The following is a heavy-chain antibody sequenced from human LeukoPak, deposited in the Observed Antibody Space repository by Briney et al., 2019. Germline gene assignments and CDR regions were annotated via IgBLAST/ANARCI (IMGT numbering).Heavy chain of an antibody. V-gene: IGHV1-69*13. CDR1: GYTFTGYY. CDR2: IIPIFGTA. CDR3: ARDRDYGDYITQDLFVY. Sequence: SVKVSCTASGYTFTGYYMHWVRQAPGQGLEWMGGIIPIFGTANYAQKFQGRVTITADESTSTAYLNLSSLISEDTAVYYCARDRDYGDYITQDLFVYWGQGALVTVSS. D-gene: IGHD4-17*01. J-gene: IGHJ4*02.